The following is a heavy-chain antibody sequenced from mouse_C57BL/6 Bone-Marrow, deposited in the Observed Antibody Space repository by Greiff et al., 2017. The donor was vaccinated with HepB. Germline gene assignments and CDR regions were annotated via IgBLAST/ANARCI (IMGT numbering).Heavy chain of an antibody. Sequence: VKLVESGPELVKPGASVKLSCKASGYTFTSYDINWVKQRPGQGLEWIGWIYPRDGSTKYNEKFKGKATLTVDTSSSTAYMELHSLTSEDSAVYFCADYGSWFAYWGQGTLVTVSA. V-gene: IGHV1-85*01. CDR3: ADYGSWFAY. CDR2: IYPRDGST. D-gene: IGHD1-2*01. CDR1: GYTFTSYD. J-gene: IGHJ3*01.